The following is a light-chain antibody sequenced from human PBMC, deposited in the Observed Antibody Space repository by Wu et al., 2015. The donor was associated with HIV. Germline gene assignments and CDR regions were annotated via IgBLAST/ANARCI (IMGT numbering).Light chain of an antibody. CDR3: QHRRT. Sequence: VLTQSPATLSLSPGDRVTLSCRASQSVSNSLAWYQQKPGQTPRLLIFDTSNRATGTPARFSGRGSGTDFTLSISGLESDDFAVYYCQHRRTFGQGTRLEIK. V-gene: IGKV3-11*01. CDR1: QSVSNS. J-gene: IGKJ5*01. CDR2: DTS.